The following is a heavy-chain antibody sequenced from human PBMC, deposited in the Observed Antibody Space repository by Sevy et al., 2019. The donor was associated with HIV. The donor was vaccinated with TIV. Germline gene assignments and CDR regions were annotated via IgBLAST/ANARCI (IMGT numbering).Heavy chain of an antibody. Sequence: ASVKVSCKASGGTFSSYAISWVRQAPGQGLEWMGGIIPTFGPANYAQKFQGRVTITADESTSTAYMELSSLRSKDTAVYYCARDVPMVRGVINMIYYYYGMDVWGQGTTVTVSS. D-gene: IGHD3-10*01. CDR2: IIPTFGPA. CDR3: ARDVPMVRGVINMIYYYYGMDV. CDR1: GGTFSSYA. J-gene: IGHJ6*02. V-gene: IGHV1-69*13.